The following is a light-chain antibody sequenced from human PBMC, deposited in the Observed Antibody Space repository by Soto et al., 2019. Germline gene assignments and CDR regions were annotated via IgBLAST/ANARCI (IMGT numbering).Light chain of an antibody. CDR2: DVY. CDR3: SSYTSTTSYV. Sequence: QSALTQPASVSDSPGQSITISCIGTRSDIGSSDHVSWHQQHPGRAPKLIIYDVYHRPSGVSHRFSGSKTGNTASLIISGLQAEDEADYYCSSYTSTTSYVFGSGTKLTVL. J-gene: IGLJ1*01. V-gene: IGLV2-14*03. CDR1: RSDIGSSDH.